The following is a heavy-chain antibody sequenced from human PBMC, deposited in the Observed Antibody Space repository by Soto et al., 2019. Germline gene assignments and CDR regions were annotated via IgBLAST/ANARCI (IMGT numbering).Heavy chain of an antibody. CDR1: GFTFTNYA. CDR3: AKGPYTSSGHYEYFQH. CDR2: ISGSGSST. J-gene: IGHJ1*01. V-gene: IGHV3-23*01. D-gene: IGHD6-13*01. Sequence: GGSLRLSCAASGFTFTNYAVTWVRQAPGKGLEWVSGISGSGSSTSYADSVRGRFTISRDNSKNTLYLQMNSLRAEDTAVYFCAKGPYTSSGHYEYFQHWGQGTLVTVSS.